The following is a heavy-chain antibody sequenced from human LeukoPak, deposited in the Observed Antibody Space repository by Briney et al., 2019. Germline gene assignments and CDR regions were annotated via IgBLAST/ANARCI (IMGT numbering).Heavy chain of an antibody. CDR2: INPNSGGT. Sequence: ASVKVSCKASGYTFTGYYMHWVRRAPGQGLEWMGWINPNSGGTNYAQKFQGRVTMTRDTSISTAYMELSRLRSDDTAVYYCASSNYYDSSGYPYWGQGTLVTVSS. J-gene: IGHJ4*02. D-gene: IGHD3-22*01. CDR3: ASSNYYDSSGYPY. CDR1: GYTFTGYY. V-gene: IGHV1-2*02.